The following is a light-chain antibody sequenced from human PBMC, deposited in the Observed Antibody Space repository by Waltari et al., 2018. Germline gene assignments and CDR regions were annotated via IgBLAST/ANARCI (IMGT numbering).Light chain of an antibody. CDR1: ALPKQY. CDR2: KDR. V-gene: IGLV3-25*03. J-gene: IGLJ2*01. Sequence: SYELTQPPSVSVSPGQPARITCSGDALPKQYVYWYQQKSGQAPILGRYKDRERPSGIPERFSGSSSGTTVTLTISGVQAEDEADYYCQSGDNSGTNRVLFGGGTKLTVL. CDR3: QSGDNSGTNRVL.